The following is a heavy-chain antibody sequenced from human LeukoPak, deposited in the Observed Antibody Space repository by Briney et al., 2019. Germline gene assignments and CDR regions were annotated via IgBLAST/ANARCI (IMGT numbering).Heavy chain of an antibody. D-gene: IGHD5-24*01. CDR2: IKEDGSET. V-gene: IGHV3-7*01. CDR1: TSTFSSYA. CDR3: ARETPRRGETRDGYR. Sequence: GGSLRLSCVDSTSTFSSYAMNWVRQVPGKGLECLANIKEDGSETYYADSVKGRFTISRDNPKNLLFLQINSLRVEDTAVYYCARETPRRGETRDGYRWGQGTVVTVSS. J-gene: IGHJ4*02.